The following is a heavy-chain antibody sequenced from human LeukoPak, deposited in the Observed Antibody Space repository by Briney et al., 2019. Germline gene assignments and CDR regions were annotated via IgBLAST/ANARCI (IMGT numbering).Heavy chain of an antibody. CDR3: AKDQQGGAGSGRFDY. J-gene: IGHJ4*02. V-gene: IGHV3-30*04. Sequence: GGSLRLSCAASGFTSSAIHWVRQSPGKGLEWLAIISFDGAYRYYADSVKGRFTISRDISKNTFYLQTSSLTADDAALYYCAKDQQGGAGSGRFDYWGQGTLVTVSS. D-gene: IGHD3-10*01. CDR2: ISFDGAYR. CDR1: GFTSSA.